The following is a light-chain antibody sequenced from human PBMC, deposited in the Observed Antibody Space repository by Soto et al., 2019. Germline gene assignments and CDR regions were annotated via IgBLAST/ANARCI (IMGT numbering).Light chain of an antibody. V-gene: IGKV1-39*01. J-gene: IGKJ4*01. CDR1: QSISNY. CDR2: GAS. CDR3: QQTYSAPLT. Sequence: DIQMTQSPFSLPASVGDRVNLTCRASQSISNYLNWYQQKPGRAPSLLIHGASSLQGGVPSRFSGSGSGTDFTLTISSLQPDDVTTYYCQQTYSAPLTFGGGTKVEI.